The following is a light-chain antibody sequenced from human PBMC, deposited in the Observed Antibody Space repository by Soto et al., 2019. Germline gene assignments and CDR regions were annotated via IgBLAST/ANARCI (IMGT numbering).Light chain of an antibody. J-gene: IGKJ3*01. CDR3: QQYGSSLRFT. CDR1: QNVGSSY. CDR2: GGS. V-gene: IGKV3-20*01. Sequence: EIVLTQSPGTLSLSPGERATLSCRASQNVGSSYLAWYRQKPGQAPRLLISGGSSRAPGIPDRFSGGGSGTDFTLTISRLEPEDFAVYYCQQYGSSLRFTFGPGTRVDIK.